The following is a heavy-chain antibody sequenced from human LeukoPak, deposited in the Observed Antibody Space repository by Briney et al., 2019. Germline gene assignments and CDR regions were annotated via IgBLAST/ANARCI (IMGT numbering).Heavy chain of an antibody. D-gene: IGHD3-9*01. V-gene: IGHV3-23*01. CDR2: ILGSGVTT. CDR1: GFTFSNYA. CDR3: AKWGDYDVLTGYYVPDY. Sequence: AGGSLRLSCAASGFTFSNYAMSWVRHAPGKGLECVSAILGSGVTTYYADSVKGRFTVSRDKSKSTLYLQMNTLRAEDTALYYCAKWGDYDVLTGYYVPDYWGQGTLVTVSS. J-gene: IGHJ4*02.